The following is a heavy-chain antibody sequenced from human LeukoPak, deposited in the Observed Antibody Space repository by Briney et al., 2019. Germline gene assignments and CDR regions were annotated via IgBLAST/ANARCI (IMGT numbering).Heavy chain of an antibody. CDR1: GYTFSGHY. V-gene: IGHV3-72*01. CDR3: ARDHAYRTDY. Sequence: GGTLRLSCAASGYTFSGHYMDWVRQVPGKGLEWVGRSRNKDNSYYTEYAASVKGRFIISRDESRDSLYLQMNSLKTEDTAVYYCARDHAYRTDYWGQGTLVTVSS. D-gene: IGHD2-2*01. CDR2: SRNKDNSYYT. J-gene: IGHJ4*02.